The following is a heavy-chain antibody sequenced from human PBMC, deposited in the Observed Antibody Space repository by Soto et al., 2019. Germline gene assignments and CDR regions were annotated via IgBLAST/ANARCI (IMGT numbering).Heavy chain of an antibody. CDR1: GFTFSSYA. J-gene: IGHJ2*01. Sequence: QVQLVESGGGVVQPGRSLRLSCAASGFTFSSYAMHWVRQAPGKGLEWVAVISYDGSNKYYADSVKGRFTISRDKSKNTLYLQMNSLRTEDTALYYCARPLWRDDYNWGYFDLWGRGTLVTVSS. V-gene: IGHV3-30-3*01. CDR3: ARPLWRDDYNWGYFDL. CDR2: ISYDGSNK. D-gene: IGHD4-4*01.